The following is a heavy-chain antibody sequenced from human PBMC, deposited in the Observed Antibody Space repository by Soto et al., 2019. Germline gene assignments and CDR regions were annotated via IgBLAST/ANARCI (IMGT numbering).Heavy chain of an antibody. Sequence: QVQLQQSGPGLLKPSQTLSLTCAISGDSVSSNRVAWNWIRQSPSRGLEWLGRTYYRSKWYNDSALSVISRITINPDTSKNQFSLQLNSVTPEDTAVYYCARDGGRAPRCMDVWGQGTAVTVSS. J-gene: IGHJ6*01. D-gene: IGHD3-16*01. V-gene: IGHV6-1*01. CDR2: TYYRSKWYN. CDR3: ARDGGRAPRCMDV. CDR1: GDSVSSNRVA.